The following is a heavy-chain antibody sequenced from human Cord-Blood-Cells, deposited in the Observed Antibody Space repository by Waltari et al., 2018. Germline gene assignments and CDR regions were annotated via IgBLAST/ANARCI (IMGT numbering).Heavy chain of an antibody. V-gene: IGHV4-34*01. Sequence: QVQLQQWGAGLLKPSETLSLTCAVYGGSFSGYYWSWIRQPPGKGLEWCGEINHSGSTNYNPSLKSRVTISVDTSKNQFSLKLSSVAAADTAVYYCAREGQDSSSWYTVDWFDPWGQGTLVTVSS. J-gene: IGHJ5*02. CDR3: AREGQDSSSWYTVDWFDP. CDR1: GGSFSGYY. CDR2: INHSGST. D-gene: IGHD6-13*01.